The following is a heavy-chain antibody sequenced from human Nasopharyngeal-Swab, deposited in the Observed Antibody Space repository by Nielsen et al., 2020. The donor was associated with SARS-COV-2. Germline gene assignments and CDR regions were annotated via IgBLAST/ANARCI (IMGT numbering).Heavy chain of an antibody. J-gene: IGHJ6*03. D-gene: IGHD6-13*01. CDR2: ISYDGSNK. CDR1: GFTFSSYA. Sequence: GESLKISCAASGFTFSSYAMHWVRQAPGKGLEWVAVISYDGSNKYYADSVKGRFTISRDNAKNSLYLQMNSLRAEDTAVYYCARDPQQLVFHYYYYMDVWGKGTTVTVSS. CDR3: ARDPQQLVFHYYYYMDV. V-gene: IGHV3-30-3*01.